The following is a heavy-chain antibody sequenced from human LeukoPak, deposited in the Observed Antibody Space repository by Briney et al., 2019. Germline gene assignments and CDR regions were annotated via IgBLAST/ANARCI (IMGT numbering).Heavy chain of an antibody. CDR2: ISYDGSNK. Sequence: GRSLRLSCAASGFTFSSYGMHWVRQAPGKGLEWVAVISYDGSNKYYADSVKGRFTISRDNSKNTLYLQMNSLRAEDMAVYYCAKDLRNCSGGSCYFPHYYGMDVWGQGTTVTVSS. J-gene: IGHJ6*02. V-gene: IGHV3-30*18. CDR1: GFTFSSYG. CDR3: AKDLRNCSGGSCYFPHYYGMDV. D-gene: IGHD2-15*01.